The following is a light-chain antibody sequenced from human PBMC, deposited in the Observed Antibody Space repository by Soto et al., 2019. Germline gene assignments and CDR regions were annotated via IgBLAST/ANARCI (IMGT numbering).Light chain of an antibody. V-gene: IGKV1-5*01. CDR3: RQYTNKKNPWI. Sequence: IQLTQSPTSLSASGRDRVTLXXRGRQTIRSWMAGYQQKPGKATKLLXXDASTLQSGVSSRFIGSGSGSDFTLIISGLQPDDSATYYCRQYTNKKNPWIFGQGTKVDIK. CDR2: DAS. J-gene: IGKJ2*01. CDR1: QTIRSW.